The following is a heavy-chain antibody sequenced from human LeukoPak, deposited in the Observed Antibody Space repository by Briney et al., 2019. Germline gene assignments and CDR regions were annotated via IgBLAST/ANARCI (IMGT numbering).Heavy chain of an antibody. J-gene: IGHJ4*02. CDR2: IYYSGST. CDR3: ARDPADFWSGSGHFDY. CDR1: GGSISSGDYY. Sequence: SETLSLTCTVSGGSISSGDYYWSWIRQPPGKGLEWIGHIYYSGSTYYNPSLKSRVTISVDTSKNQFSLKLSSVTAADTAVYYCARDPADFWSGSGHFDYWGQGTLVTVSS. D-gene: IGHD3-3*01. V-gene: IGHV4-30-4*01.